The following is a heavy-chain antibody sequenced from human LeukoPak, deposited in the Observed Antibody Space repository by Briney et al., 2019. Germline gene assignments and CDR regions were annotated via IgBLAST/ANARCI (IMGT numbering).Heavy chain of an antibody. CDR3: ASSRGYCSSTSCYSYFDY. J-gene: IGHJ4*02. CDR2: IYTSGST. D-gene: IGHD2-2*02. V-gene: IGHV4-61*02. Sequence: SQTLSLTCTVSGGSISSGSYYWSWIRQPAGKGLEWIGRIYTSGSTNYNPSLKSRVTISVDTSKNQFSLKLSSVTAADTAVYYCASSRGYCSSTSCYSYFDYWGQGTLVTVSS. CDR1: GGSISSGSYY.